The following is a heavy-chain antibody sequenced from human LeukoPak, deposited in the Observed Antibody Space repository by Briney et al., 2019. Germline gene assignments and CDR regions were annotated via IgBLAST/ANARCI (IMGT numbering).Heavy chain of an antibody. D-gene: IGHD7-27*01. CDR3: AKPGDKWRDLTPDY. Sequence: GGSLRLSCAASGFTFSSYAMSWVRQAPGEGLEWVSAISGSGGSTYYADSVKGRFTISRDNSKNTLYLQMNSLRAEDTAVYYCAKPGDKWRDLTPDYWGQGTLVTVSS. J-gene: IGHJ4*02. V-gene: IGHV3-23*01. CDR2: ISGSGGST. CDR1: GFTFSSYA.